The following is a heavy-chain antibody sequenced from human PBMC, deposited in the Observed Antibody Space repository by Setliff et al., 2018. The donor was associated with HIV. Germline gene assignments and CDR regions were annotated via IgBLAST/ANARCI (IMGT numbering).Heavy chain of an antibody. D-gene: IGHD6-13*01. J-gene: IGHJ6*03. V-gene: IGHV4-34*01. Sequence: SETLSLTCAGYGGSFSGYYWSWIRQPPGKGLEWIGEINHSGSTNYNPSLKSRVTISVDTSKNQFSLKLSSVTAADTAVYYCARALIGYTQRGDYYYYMDVWGKGTTVTVSS. CDR2: INHSGST. CDR1: GGSFSGYY. CDR3: ARALIGYTQRGDYYYYMDV.